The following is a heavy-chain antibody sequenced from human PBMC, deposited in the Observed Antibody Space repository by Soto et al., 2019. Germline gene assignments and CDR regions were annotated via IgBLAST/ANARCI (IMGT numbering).Heavy chain of an antibody. V-gene: IGHV3-33*01. CDR3: ARPILTIAGCRGYFDY. J-gene: IGHJ4*01. CDR2: IWYDGSNK. CDR1: GFTFSSYG. D-gene: IGHD3-9*01. Sequence: QVQLVESGGGVVQPGRSLRLSCAASGFTFSSYGMHWVRQAPGKGLEWVAVIWYDGSNKYYADSVKGRFTIYRDNSKNTRYLQTNSLSAETTAVYYCARPILTIAGCRGYFDYWGQGTLVTVSS.